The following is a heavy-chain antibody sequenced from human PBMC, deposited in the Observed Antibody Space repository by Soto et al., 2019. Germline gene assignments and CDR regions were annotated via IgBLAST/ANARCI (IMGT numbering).Heavy chain of an antibody. D-gene: IGHD1-20*01. CDR2: INHSGST. CDR1: GGSFSGYY. CDR3: ARAQYNWNDGKWFDP. J-gene: IGHJ5*02. Sequence: SETLSLTCAVYGGSFSGYYWSWIRQPPGKGLEWIGEINHSGSTNYNPSLKSRVTISVDTSKNQFSLKLSSVTAADTAVYYCARAQYNWNDGKWFDPWGQGTLVTVSS. V-gene: IGHV4-34*01.